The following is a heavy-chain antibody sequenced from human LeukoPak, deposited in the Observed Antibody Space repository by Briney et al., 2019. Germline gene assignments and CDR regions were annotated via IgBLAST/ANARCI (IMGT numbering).Heavy chain of an antibody. D-gene: IGHD4/OR15-4a*01. V-gene: IGHV3-30*02. Sequence: GGSLRLSCAASGFIFNSYGMHWVRQTPGKGLEWVAFIRYDGTQKYYADFVKGRFTISRDNSKNTLYLQMNSLRPEDTAVYYCAKVSLNMVNDAFDIWGQGTVVTVSS. CDR1: GFIFNSYG. J-gene: IGHJ3*02. CDR2: IRYDGTQK. CDR3: AKVSLNMVNDAFDI.